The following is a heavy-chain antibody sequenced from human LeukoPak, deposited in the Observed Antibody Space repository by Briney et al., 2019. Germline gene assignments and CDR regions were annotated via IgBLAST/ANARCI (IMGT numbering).Heavy chain of an antibody. V-gene: IGHV4-30-2*02. CDR2: IYHSGST. D-gene: IGHD1-1*01. CDR3: ARTVPFPYHFGF. Sequence: PSQTLSLTCTVSGGSISSGGYYWSWIRQPPGKGLEWIGYIYHSGSTYYNPSLKSRVTISVDRSKNQFSLRLTSVTAADSAVYFCARTVPFPYHFGFLGQGTLVTVSS. J-gene: IGHJ4*01. CDR1: GGSISSGGYY.